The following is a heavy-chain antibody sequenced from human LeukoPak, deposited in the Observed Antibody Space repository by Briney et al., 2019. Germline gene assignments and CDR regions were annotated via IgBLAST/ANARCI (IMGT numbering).Heavy chain of an antibody. CDR2: FDPEDGET. Sequence: ASVKVSCKVSGYTLTELSMHWVRQAPGKGLEWMGGFDPEDGETIYAQKFQGRVTMTEDTSTDTAYMELSSLRSEDTAVYYCATYPQYSSSCVFDYWGQGTLVTVSS. CDR3: ATYPQYSSSCVFDY. D-gene: IGHD6-6*01. V-gene: IGHV1-24*01. CDR1: GYTLTELS. J-gene: IGHJ4*02.